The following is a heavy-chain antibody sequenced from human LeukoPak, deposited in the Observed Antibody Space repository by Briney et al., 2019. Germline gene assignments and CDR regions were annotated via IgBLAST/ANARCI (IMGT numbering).Heavy chain of an antibody. J-gene: IGHJ4*02. Sequence: GGSLRLSCAASRFTFDDYAMHWVRRAPGKGLEWVSGNSGNSGSIGYADSVKGRFTISRDNAKNSLYLQMNSLRAEDTALYYCAKGVSASYYDFWSGYYSPFDYWGQGTLVTVSS. CDR2: NSGNSGSI. CDR1: RFTFDDYA. D-gene: IGHD3-3*01. V-gene: IGHV3-9*01. CDR3: AKGVSASYYDFWSGYYSPFDY.